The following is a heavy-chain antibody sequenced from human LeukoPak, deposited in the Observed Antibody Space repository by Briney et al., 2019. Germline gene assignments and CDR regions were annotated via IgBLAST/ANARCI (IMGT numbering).Heavy chain of an antibody. Sequence: GGSLRLSCAASEFSFSSYWMHWVRQAPGKGLVWVSRVNNDGSSTTYADSVKGRFTISRDNAKNTLYLQMNSLRAEDTAVYYCTRGIPVAATRGYFDYWGQGTLVTVSS. CDR1: EFSFSSYW. J-gene: IGHJ4*02. CDR3: TRGIPVAATRGYFDY. D-gene: IGHD2-15*01. V-gene: IGHV3-74*01. CDR2: VNNDGSST.